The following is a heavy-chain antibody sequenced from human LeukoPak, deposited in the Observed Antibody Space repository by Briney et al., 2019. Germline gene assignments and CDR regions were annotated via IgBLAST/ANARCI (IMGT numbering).Heavy chain of an antibody. Sequence: ASVKVSCKASGYTFTSYDVHWVRQATGQGLEWMGWMSPNSGNTGYAQKFQGRVAMTRDTSMSTAFLELSSLRSEDTAVYYCSRGSAFDPWSGYLVRPLDHWGPGTLVTVSS. CDR2: MSPNSGNT. CDR3: SRGSAFDPWSGYLVRPLDH. CDR1: GYTFTSYD. D-gene: IGHD3-3*01. J-gene: IGHJ4*02. V-gene: IGHV1-8*01.